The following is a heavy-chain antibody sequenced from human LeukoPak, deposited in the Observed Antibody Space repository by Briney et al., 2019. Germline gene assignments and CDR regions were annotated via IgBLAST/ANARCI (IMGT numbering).Heavy chain of an antibody. J-gene: IGHJ6*03. V-gene: IGHV3-23*01. CDR1: GFTFSSYG. D-gene: IGHD5-18*01. CDR3: TREKEGYNFGLDYYYYYLDV. CDR2: ISGSGGST. Sequence: GGSLRLSCAASGFTFSSYGMSWVRQAPGKGLEWVSAISGSGGSTYYADSVKGRFTISRDNSKNTLYLQMNSLRAEDTAVYYCTREKEGYNFGLDYYYYYLDVWGKGTTVTVSS.